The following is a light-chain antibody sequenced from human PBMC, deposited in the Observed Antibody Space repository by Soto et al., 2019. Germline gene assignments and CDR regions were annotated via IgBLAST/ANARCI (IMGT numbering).Light chain of an antibody. CDR1: QTINNNY. V-gene: IGKV3-20*01. J-gene: IGKJ1*01. CDR2: SAS. Sequence: EIVLTQSPGPLSLSPGERATLSCRASQTINNNYIAWYQQKPGLAPRPLIYSASSRATGIPDKFSGSGSATDFTLTISELQPGDFAVYYCHQYGNSPGTFGQGTKVEIK. CDR3: HQYGNSPGT.